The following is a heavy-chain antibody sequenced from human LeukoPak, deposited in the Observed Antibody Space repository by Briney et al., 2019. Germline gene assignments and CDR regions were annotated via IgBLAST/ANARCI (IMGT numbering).Heavy chain of an antibody. J-gene: IGHJ4*02. Sequence: SETLSLTCTVSGGSISKYYWSWIRQPPGKGLEWVGYIYYSGRTNYNPSLKSRVTISVDTSKNQFSLKLSSVTAADTAVYYCARHEKSSGWYYDYWGQGTLVTASS. CDR2: IYYSGRT. CDR1: GGSISKYY. D-gene: IGHD6-19*01. CDR3: ARHEKSSGWYYDY. V-gene: IGHV4-59*08.